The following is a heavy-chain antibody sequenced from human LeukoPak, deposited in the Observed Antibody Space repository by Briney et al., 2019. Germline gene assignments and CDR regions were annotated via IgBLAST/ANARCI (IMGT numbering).Heavy chain of an antibody. Sequence: SQTLSLTCAISGDSVSSNSAAWNWIRQFPSRGLEWLGRTYYRSKWYNDYAVSVKSRITINPDTSKNRFSLQLNSVTPEDTAVYYCAREGYSDYGIAFDIWGQGTMVTVSS. CDR3: AREGYSDYGIAFDI. J-gene: IGHJ3*02. CDR2: TYYRSKWYN. CDR1: GDSVSSNSAA. D-gene: IGHD5-12*01. V-gene: IGHV6-1*01.